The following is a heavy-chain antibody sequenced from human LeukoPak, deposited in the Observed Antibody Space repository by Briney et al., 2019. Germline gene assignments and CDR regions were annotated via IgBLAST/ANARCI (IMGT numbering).Heavy chain of an antibody. D-gene: IGHD6-13*01. CDR1: GCTFTSYG. Sequence: ASVKVSCKASGCTFTSYGISWVRQAPGQGLEWMGWISAYNGNTNYAQKLQGRVTMTTDTSTSTAYMELRSLRSDDTAVYYCARDNGGSSWFYYYYGMDVWGQGTTVTVSS. V-gene: IGHV1-18*01. J-gene: IGHJ6*02. CDR2: ISAYNGNT. CDR3: ARDNGGSSWFYYYYGMDV.